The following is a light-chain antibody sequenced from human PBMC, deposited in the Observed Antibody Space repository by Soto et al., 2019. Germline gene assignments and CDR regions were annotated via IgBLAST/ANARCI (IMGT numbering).Light chain of an antibody. V-gene: IGKV3-11*01. CDR1: QTVGRS. CDR2: DAS. Sequence: ILLTQSPATLSLSPGERATLSCRASQTVGRSLAWYQQRPGQAPRLLISDASNRDTGIPARFSGSGSGTDFTLTISRLEPEDFAVYYCQHRSIWPVSFGQGTRLEIK. J-gene: IGKJ5*01. CDR3: QHRSIWPVS.